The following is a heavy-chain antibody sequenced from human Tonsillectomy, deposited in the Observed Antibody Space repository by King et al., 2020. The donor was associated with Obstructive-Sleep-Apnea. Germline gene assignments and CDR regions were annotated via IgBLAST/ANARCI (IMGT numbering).Heavy chain of an antibody. V-gene: IGHV1-69*12. CDR1: GGTFSSYA. D-gene: IGHD1-7*01. Sequence: QLVQSGAEVKKPGSSVKVSCKASGGTFSSYAISWVRQAPGQGLEWMGGIIPIFGTANYAQKSQGRVTITADESTSTADMELSSLRSEETAAYYCARGRTTGYYYGMDVWGQGTTVTVSS. CDR2: IIPIFGTA. CDR3: ARGRTTGYYYGMDV. J-gene: IGHJ6*02.